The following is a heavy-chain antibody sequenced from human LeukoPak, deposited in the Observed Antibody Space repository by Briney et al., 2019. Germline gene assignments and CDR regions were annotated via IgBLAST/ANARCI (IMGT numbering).Heavy chain of an antibody. D-gene: IGHD3-10*01. CDR2: IKEDGSQK. CDR1: GFSFSRFW. Sequence: GGSLRLSCTASGFSFSRFWMTWVRQAPGKGLEWLANIKEDGSQKKYVDSVKGRFTISRDNAKNSLYLQMNSLRDEDTAVYFCAKPHLIGEVLDSWRQGTLVSVSS. CDR3: AKPHLIGEVLDS. V-gene: IGHV3-7*01. J-gene: IGHJ5*01.